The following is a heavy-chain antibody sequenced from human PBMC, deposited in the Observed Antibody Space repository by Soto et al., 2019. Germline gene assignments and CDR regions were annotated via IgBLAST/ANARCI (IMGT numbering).Heavy chain of an antibody. D-gene: IGHD3-22*01. V-gene: IGHV4-34*01. Sequence: SETLSLTCAVYGGSFSAYSWGWIRQSPGKGLEWIGNIYSTESTYYHPSLQSRVTISVDTSKNQFSLKLSSVTAADTAVYYCARGRIQYYDRSGYSHWGQGTLVTVSS. CDR1: GGSFSAYS. J-gene: IGHJ4*02. CDR2: IYSTEST. CDR3: ARGRIQYYDRSGYSH.